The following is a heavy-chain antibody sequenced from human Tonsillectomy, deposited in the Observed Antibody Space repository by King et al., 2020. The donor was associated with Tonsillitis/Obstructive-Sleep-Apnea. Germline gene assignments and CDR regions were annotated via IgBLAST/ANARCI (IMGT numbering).Heavy chain of an antibody. V-gene: IGHV1-69*12. D-gene: IGHD4-17*01. CDR2: SIPIFGTA. Sequence: QLVQSGAEVKKPGSSVKVSCKASGGTFSSYAISWVRQAPGQGLEWMGGSIPIFGTANYAQKFQGRVTITADESTSTAYMGLSSLRSEDTAVYYCARAIDYGENPFDYWGQGTLVTVSS. J-gene: IGHJ4*02. CDR1: GGTFSSYA. CDR3: ARAIDYGENPFDY.